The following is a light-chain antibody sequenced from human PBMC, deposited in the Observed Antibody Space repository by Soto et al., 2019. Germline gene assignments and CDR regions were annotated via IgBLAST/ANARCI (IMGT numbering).Light chain of an antibody. CDR3: QKRVKWPPT. CDR2: AAS. V-gene: IGKV3-11*01. CDR1: QSVSSY. Sequence: DIELTQSPAALSLSPGERATISCRASQSVSSYLTWYRQKPGQAPRRLIYAASNMATGIPARFSGSGSATDITLTLSRVENEEFSVYYCQKRVKWPPTFGQGTKLEIK. J-gene: IGKJ2*01.